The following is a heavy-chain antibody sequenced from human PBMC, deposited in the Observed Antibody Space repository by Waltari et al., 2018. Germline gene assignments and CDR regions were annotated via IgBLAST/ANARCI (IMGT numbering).Heavy chain of an antibody. Sequence: QVQLVQSGAEVKKPGSSVKVSCKASGGTFSSYAIRWVRQAPGQGLEWMGGLIPIFGTANYAQKFQGRGTMTADESTSTAYMELSSLRSEDTAVYYCARGTYSRGWYDYYGMDVWGQGTTVTVSS. D-gene: IGHD6-19*01. J-gene: IGHJ6*02. V-gene: IGHV1-69*01. CDR1: GGTFSSYA. CDR3: ARGTYSRGWYDYYGMDV. CDR2: LIPIFGTA.